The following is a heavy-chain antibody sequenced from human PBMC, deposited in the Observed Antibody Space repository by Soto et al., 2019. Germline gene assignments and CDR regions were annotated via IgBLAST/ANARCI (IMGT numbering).Heavy chain of an antibody. CDR1: GYTFTSYG. Sequence: ASVKVSCKASGYTFTSYGISWVRQAPGQGLEWMGWISAYNGNTNYAQKLQGRVTMTTDTSTSTAYMELRSLRSDDTAVYYCARQVSSGWYKNAFDIWAQGTMVTVSS. CDR2: ISAYNGNT. J-gene: IGHJ3*02. D-gene: IGHD6-19*01. V-gene: IGHV1-18*01. CDR3: ARQVSSGWYKNAFDI.